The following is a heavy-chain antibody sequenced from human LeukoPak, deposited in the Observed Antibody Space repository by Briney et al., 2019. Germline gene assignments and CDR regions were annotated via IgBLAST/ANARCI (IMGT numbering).Heavy chain of an antibody. J-gene: IGHJ4*02. D-gene: IGHD2-15*01. CDR2: IYPGTSDT. V-gene: IGHV5-51*01. CDR1: GYSFTTYW. CDR3: ARYCSGGSCSP. Sequence: PWASLKISCKGSGYSFTTYWIGWVRQMPGEGVEWMGIIYPGTSDTRYSPSFQGQVTISADKSTSTAYLQWSSLKASDTAMYYCARYCSGGSCSPWGQGTLVTVSS.